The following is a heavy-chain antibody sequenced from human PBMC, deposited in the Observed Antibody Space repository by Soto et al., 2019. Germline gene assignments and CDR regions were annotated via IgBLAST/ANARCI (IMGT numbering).Heavy chain of an antibody. CDR1: GGSISSYY. D-gene: IGHD5-18*01. CDR2: IYYSGST. Sequence: PSETLSLTCTVSGGSISSYYWSWIRQPPGKGLEWIGYIYYSGSTNYNPSLKSRVTISVDTSKNQFSLKLSSVTAADTAVYYCARHDYDVATITGGGTAMVSYYYYGMDVWGQGTTVTVSS. J-gene: IGHJ6*02. V-gene: IGHV4-59*08. CDR3: ARHDYDVATITGGGTAMVSYYYYGMDV.